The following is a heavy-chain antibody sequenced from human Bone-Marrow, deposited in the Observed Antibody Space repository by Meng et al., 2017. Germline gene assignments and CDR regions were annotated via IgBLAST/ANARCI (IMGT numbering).Heavy chain of an antibody. J-gene: IGHJ3*02. V-gene: IGHV4-31*03. CDR2: IYYSGST. CDR1: GGSISSGGYY. Sequence: SETLSLTCTVSGGSISSGGYYWSWIRQHPGKGLEWIGYIYYSGSTYYNPSLKSRVTISVDTSKNQFSLKLSSVTAADTAVYYCAREPGGHYDNSGPIWGQGTMVTV. D-gene: IGHD3-22*01. CDR3: AREPGGHYDNSGPI.